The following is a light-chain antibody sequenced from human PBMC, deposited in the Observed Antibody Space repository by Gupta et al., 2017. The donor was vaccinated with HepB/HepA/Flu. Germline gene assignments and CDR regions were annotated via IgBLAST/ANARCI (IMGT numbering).Light chain of an antibody. CDR2: KDN. J-gene: IGLJ2*01. Sequence: SYDVPQPPSVSVSAGQTATSTCSGDKLGDKYASWYHQKPGHSPRLVIYKDNNRPSGTPDRFSGFNSGNKATLTISGTQAVDEDDYYCPASDSSTVVFGGGTKITVL. CDR3: PASDSSTVV. CDR1: KLGDKY. V-gene: IGLV3-1*01.